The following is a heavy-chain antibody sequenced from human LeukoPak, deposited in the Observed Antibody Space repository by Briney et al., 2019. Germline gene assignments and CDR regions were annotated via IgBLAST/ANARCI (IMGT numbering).Heavy chain of an antibody. CDR1: GYTFTSYG. D-gene: IGHD3-10*01. CDR2: IIPILGIA. Sequence: SVKVSCKASGYTFTSYGISWVRQAPGQGLEWMGRIIPILGIANYAQKFQGRVTITADKSTSTAYMELSSLRSEDTAVYYCARDFDSGSYRFDYWGQGTLVTVSS. J-gene: IGHJ4*02. CDR3: ARDFDSGSYRFDY. V-gene: IGHV1-69*04.